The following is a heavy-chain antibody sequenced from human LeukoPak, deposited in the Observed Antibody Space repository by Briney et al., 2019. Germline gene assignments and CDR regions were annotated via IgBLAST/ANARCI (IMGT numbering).Heavy chain of an antibody. CDR3: ARTRSTSWFDP. V-gene: IGHV4-38-2*01. J-gene: IGHJ5*02. D-gene: IGHD2-2*01. CDR1: GYSISSGYY. CDR2: IYHSGST. Sequence: PSETLSLTCAVSGYSISSGYYWGWIRPPPGKGLEWIGSIYHSGSTYYNPSLKSRVTISVDTSKDQFSLKLSSVTAADTAVYYCARTRSTSWFDPWGQGTLVTASS.